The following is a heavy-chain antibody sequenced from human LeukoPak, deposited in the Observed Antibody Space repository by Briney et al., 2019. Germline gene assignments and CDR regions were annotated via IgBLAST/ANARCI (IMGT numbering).Heavy chain of an antibody. V-gene: IGHV1-18*01. CDR1: GGTFSSYA. J-gene: IGHJ4*02. CDR3: ARASYCSGGSCASHY. CDR2: ISAYNGNT. D-gene: IGHD2-15*01. Sequence: ASVKVSCKASGGTFSSYAISWVRQAPGQGLEWMGWISAYNGNTNYAQKLQGRVTMTTDTSTSTAYMELRSLRSDDTAVYYCARASYCSGGSCASHYWGQGTLVTVSS.